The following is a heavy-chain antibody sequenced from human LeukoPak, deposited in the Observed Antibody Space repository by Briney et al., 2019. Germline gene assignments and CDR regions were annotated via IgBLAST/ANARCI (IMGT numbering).Heavy chain of an antibody. Sequence: SETLSLSCTLSGHSDSSGYYWGWIRQPPGKGHEWIGSIYHSGSTYYNPSLKSRVTISVDTSKNQFSLKLSSVTAADTAVYYCARARDILYWGQGTLVTVSS. J-gene: IGHJ4*02. CDR1: GHSDSSGYY. CDR3: ARARDILY. D-gene: IGHD5-12*01. V-gene: IGHV4-38-2*02. CDR2: IYHSGST.